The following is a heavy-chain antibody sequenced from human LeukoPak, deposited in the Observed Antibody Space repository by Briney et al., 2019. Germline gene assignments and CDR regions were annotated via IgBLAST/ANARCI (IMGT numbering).Heavy chain of an antibody. CDR2: ISTSSRYI. CDR1: GFTLSNYD. Sequence: GGSLRLSCAPSGFTLSNYDMNWVRQAPGKGLEWVSSISTSSRYIYYKDSVRGRFTISRDDAKNSLYLEMNSLRAEDTAVYYCARADCSSSTCYLRRSWFDPWGKGTLVTVSS. CDR3: ARADCSSSTCYLRRSWFDP. D-gene: IGHD2-2*01. V-gene: IGHV3-21*01. J-gene: IGHJ5*02.